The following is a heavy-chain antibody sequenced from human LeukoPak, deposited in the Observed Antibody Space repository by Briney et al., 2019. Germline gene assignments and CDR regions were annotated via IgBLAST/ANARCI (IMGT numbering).Heavy chain of an antibody. V-gene: IGHV3-15*01. D-gene: IGHD1-7*01. CDR2: IKRKTDGGTT. Sequence: GGSLRLSCAASGLTFSDAWMSWVRQAPGKGLEWVGRIKRKTDGGTTDYAAPVKGRFTISRDDSKNTLYLQMNSLRAEDTAVYYCASSAAELELQRQRAFDIWGQGTMVTVSS. J-gene: IGHJ3*02. CDR3: ASSAAELELQRQRAFDI. CDR1: GLTFSDAW.